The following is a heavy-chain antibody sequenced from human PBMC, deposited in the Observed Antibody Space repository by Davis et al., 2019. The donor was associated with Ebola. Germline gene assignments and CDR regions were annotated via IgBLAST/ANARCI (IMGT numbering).Heavy chain of an antibody. CDR1: GGSISSYY. Sequence: PGGSLRLSCTVSGGSISSYYWSWIRQPPGKGLEWIGYIYYSGSTNYNPSLKSRVTISVDTSKNQFSLKLSSVTAADTAVYYCARDRGYDFWSGPRGGMDVWGQGTTVTVSS. CDR2: IYYSGST. D-gene: IGHD3-3*01. J-gene: IGHJ6*02. V-gene: IGHV4-59*01. CDR3: ARDRGYDFWSGPRGGMDV.